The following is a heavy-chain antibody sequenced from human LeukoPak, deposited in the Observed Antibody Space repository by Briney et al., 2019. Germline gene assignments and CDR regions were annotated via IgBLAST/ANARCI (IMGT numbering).Heavy chain of an antibody. D-gene: IGHD6-19*01. V-gene: IGHV3-23*01. CDR1: GFTFSSYA. CDR3: AKGSGSGWYGTFDY. CDR2: ISGSGGST. J-gene: IGHJ4*02. Sequence: GESLRLSCAASGFTFSSYAMSWVRQAPGKGLEWVSAISGSGGSTYYADSVKGRFTISRDNSKNTLYLQMNSLRAEDTAVYYCAKGSGSGWYGTFDYWGQGTLVTVSS.